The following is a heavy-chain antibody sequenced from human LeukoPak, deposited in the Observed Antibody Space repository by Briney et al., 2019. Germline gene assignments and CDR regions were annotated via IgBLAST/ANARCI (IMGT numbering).Heavy chain of an antibody. CDR1: GYTLTELS. CDR3: ARAGQLVPWDAFDI. CDR2: FDPEDGET. J-gene: IGHJ3*02. D-gene: IGHD6-13*01. V-gene: IGHV1-24*01. Sequence: ASVKVSCKVSGYTLTELSMHWVRQAPGKGLEWMGGFDPEDGETIYAQKFQGRVTMTTDTSTSTAYMELRSLRSDDTAVYYCARAGQLVPWDAFDIWGQGTMVTVSS.